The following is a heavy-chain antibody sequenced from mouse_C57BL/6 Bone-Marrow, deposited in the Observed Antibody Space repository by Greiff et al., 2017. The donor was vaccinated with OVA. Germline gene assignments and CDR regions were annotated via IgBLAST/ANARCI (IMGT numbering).Heavy chain of an antibody. Sequence: VQVVESGPELVKPGASVKISCKASGYAFSSSWMNWVKQRPGKGLEWIGRIYPGDGDTNYNGKFKGKATLTADKSSSTAYMQLSSLTSEDSAVYFCARWTAYWGQGTLVTVSA. CDR2: IYPGDGDT. J-gene: IGHJ3*01. CDR3: ARWTAY. CDR1: GYAFSSSW. V-gene: IGHV1-82*01.